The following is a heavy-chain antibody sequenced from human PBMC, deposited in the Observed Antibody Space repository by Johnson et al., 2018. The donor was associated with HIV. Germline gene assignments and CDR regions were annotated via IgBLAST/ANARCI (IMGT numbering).Heavy chain of an antibody. CDR3: AKGPEGAFYI. CDR2: ISATDNST. V-gene: IGHV3-23*04. D-gene: IGHD1-14*01. J-gene: IGHJ3*02. CDR1: GFTFDDYA. Sequence: VQLVESGGGLVQPGRSLRLSCAASGFTFDDYAMHWVRQAPGKGLEWVSGISATDNSTYYAESVRGRFTISRDNSKNTLYLQMNSLGAEDTAVYYCAKGPEGAFYIWGQGTMVTVSS.